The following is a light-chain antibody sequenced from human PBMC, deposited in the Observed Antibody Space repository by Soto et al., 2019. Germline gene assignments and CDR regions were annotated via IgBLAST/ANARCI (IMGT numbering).Light chain of an antibody. V-gene: IGKV3-15*01. Sequence: EIVMTQSPATLSVSPGAGVTLSCRASQSVSSSLAWYQQKPGQAPSLLIYGASTRATGIPARFSASGSGTEFTLTISSLQSEDFAVYYCQQYNNWPLTFGGGTKV. CDR2: GAS. CDR3: QQYNNWPLT. J-gene: IGKJ4*01. CDR1: QSVSSS.